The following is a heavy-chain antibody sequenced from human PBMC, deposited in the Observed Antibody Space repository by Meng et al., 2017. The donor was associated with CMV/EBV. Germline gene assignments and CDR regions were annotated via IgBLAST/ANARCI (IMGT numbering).Heavy chain of an antibody. V-gene: IGHV3-20*04. J-gene: IGHJ4*02. D-gene: IGHD3-16*01. CDR3: ARGGPYYFDY. CDR1: GFTFDDYG. Sequence: GESLKISCAASGFTFDDYGMSWVRQAPGKGLEWVSGINWNGGSTGYADSVKGRFTISRDNAKNSLYLQMNSLRAEDTAVYYCARGGPYYFDYWGQGTLVTVSS. CDR2: INWNGGST.